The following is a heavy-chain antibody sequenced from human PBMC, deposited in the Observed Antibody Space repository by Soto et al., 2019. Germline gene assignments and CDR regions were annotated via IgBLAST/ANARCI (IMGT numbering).Heavy chain of an antibody. J-gene: IGHJ6*02. CDR3: AKGEGVIVPYYYAMDV. CDR1: GFTFSNFG. Sequence: QVQLVESGGGVVQPGRSLRLSCAASGFTFSNFGMHWVRQAPGKGLEWVAVISYDGDYTYYADSVKGRVTISRDHSKNTLSLQMDSLRVEDTAVYYCAKGEGVIVPYYYAMDVWGQVTTVTFSS. D-gene: IGHD3-16*02. V-gene: IGHV3-30*18. CDR2: ISYDGDYT.